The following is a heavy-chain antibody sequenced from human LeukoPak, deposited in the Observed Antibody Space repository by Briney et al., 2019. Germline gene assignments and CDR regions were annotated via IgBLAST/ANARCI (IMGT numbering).Heavy chain of an antibody. CDR1: GGSISSYY. Sequence: SETLSLTCTVSGGSISSYYWSWIRQPPGKGLEWIGSIYHSGSTYYNPSLKSRVTISVDTSKNQFSLKLSSVTAADTAVYYCAREVSEAAAGRVTDNWFDPWGQGTLVTVSS. J-gene: IGHJ5*02. CDR2: IYHSGST. D-gene: IGHD6-13*01. CDR3: AREVSEAAAGRVTDNWFDP. V-gene: IGHV4-38-2*02.